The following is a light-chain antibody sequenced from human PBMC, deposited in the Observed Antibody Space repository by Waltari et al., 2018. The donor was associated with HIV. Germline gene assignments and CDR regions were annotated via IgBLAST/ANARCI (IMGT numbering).Light chain of an antibody. CDR3: SSYTSSSTRV. CDR1: SSDVGGYNY. J-gene: IGLJ3*02. CDR2: DVS. V-gene: IGLV2-14*03. Sequence: QSALTQPASVSGSPGQSITISCTGTSSDVGGYNYVSWDQRHPGKAPKLMIYDVSNRPSGVSNRFSGSKSGNTAALTISGLQAEDEADYYCSSYTSSSTRVFGGGTTVTVL.